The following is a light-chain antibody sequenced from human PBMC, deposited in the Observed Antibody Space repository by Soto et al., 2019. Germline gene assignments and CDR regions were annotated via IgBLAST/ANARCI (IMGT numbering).Light chain of an antibody. CDR3: QQYNNWPRT. V-gene: IGKV3-20*01. CDR2: GAS. Sequence: EIVLTQSPGTLSLSPGERATLSCRASQSLSNSELAWYQQKPGQAPRLLIYGASSRATGIPDRFSGSGSGAEFTLTISSLQSEDFAVYYCQQYNNWPRTLGQGTKVDIK. J-gene: IGKJ1*01. CDR1: QSLSNSE.